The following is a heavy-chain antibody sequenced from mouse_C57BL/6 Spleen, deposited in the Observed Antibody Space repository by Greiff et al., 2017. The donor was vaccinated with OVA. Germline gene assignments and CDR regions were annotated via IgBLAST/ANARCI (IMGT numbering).Heavy chain of an antibody. Sequence: QVQLQQSGAELMKPGASVKLSCKATGYTFTGYWIAWVKQRPGHGLEWIGEILPGSGSTNYNEKVKGKATFTADTSSNTAYMQLSSLTTEDSAIYYCARRDGYYVYWYFDVWGTGTTVTVSS. J-gene: IGHJ1*03. CDR3: ARRDGYYVYWYFDV. V-gene: IGHV1-9*01. D-gene: IGHD2-3*01. CDR1: GYTFTGYW. CDR2: ILPGSGST.